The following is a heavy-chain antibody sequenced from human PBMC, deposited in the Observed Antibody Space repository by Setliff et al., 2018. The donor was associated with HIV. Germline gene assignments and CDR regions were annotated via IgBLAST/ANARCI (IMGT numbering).Heavy chain of an antibody. CDR2: ISFDGTNE. V-gene: IGHV3-30*04. D-gene: IGHD6-6*01. CDR3: ARDRKFGSSGHYYYYMDV. Sequence: GGSLRLSCVASGFTFSTYAMHWVRQAPGKGLEWVGLISFDGTNEYSSDSVKGRFTLSRDNSRNTLSLQMNSLRAGDTAVYYCARDRKFGSSGHYYYYMDVWGKGTTVTVSS. CDR1: GFTFSTYA. J-gene: IGHJ6*03.